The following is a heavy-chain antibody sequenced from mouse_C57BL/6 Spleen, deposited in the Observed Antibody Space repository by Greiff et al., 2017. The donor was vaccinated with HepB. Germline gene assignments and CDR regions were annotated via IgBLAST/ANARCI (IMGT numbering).Heavy chain of an antibody. V-gene: IGHV1-42*01. Sequence: EVQLQQSGPELVKPGASVKISCKASGYSFTGYYMNWVKQSPEKSLEWIGEINPSTGGTTYNQKFKAKATLTVDKSSSTAYMQLKSLTSEDSAVYYCARGDFAYWGQGTLVTVSA. CDR3: ARGDFAY. CDR1: GYSFTGYY. J-gene: IGHJ3*01. CDR2: INPSTGGT.